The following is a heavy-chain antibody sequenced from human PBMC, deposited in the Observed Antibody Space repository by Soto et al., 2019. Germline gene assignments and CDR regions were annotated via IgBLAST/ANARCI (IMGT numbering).Heavy chain of an antibody. D-gene: IGHD3-22*01. J-gene: IGHJ4*02. CDR2: IDPSDSQT. Sequence: GESLKISCKGSGYSFAGYWITWMRQKPGKGLEWMGRIDPSDSQTYHSPSLRGHVTISVTKSITTVFLQWSSLRASDTAMYYCARQIYDSDTGPNFQYYFDSWGQGTPVTVSS. CDR1: GYSFAGYW. V-gene: IGHV5-10-1*01. CDR3: ARQIYDSDTGPNFQYYFDS.